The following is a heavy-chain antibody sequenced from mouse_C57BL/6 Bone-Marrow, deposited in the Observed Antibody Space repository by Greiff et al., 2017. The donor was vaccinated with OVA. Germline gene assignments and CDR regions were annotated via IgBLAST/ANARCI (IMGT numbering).Heavy chain of an antibody. Sequence: DVQLQQSGAELVKPGASVKLSCTASGFTITNYYMHWVKQRTEQGLEWIGRIYPEDGDTKYAPKFQGKATITADTSSTTAYLQLSSLTAEDTVVYYCARGIYCFDYWGQGTTLTVSS. V-gene: IGHV14-2*01. CDR1: GFTITNYY. CDR2: IYPEDGDT. CDR3: ARGIYCFDY. J-gene: IGHJ2*01.